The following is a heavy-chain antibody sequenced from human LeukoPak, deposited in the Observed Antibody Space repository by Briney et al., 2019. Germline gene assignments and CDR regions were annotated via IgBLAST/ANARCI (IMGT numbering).Heavy chain of an antibody. CDR1: GGSISSDYY. V-gene: IGHV4-30-2*01. J-gene: IGHJ3*02. CDR2: IHHSGST. D-gene: IGHD1-26*01. CDR3: ARSPWGYALDI. Sequence: SETLSLTCAVSGGSISSDYYWTWIRQPPGKGLEWVGYIHHSGSTFYKPSLKSRVTMSLDRSKNQFSLNVNSVTAADTAVYFCARSPWGYALDIWGQGTMVTVSS.